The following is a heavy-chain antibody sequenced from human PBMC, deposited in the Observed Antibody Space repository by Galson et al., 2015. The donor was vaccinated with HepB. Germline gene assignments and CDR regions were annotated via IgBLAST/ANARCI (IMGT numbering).Heavy chain of an antibody. CDR2: IIPILGIA. J-gene: IGHJ1*01. CDR3: ARDVVVVTASLQH. CDR1: GGTFSSYT. V-gene: IGHV1-69*10. D-gene: IGHD2-21*02. Sequence: SVKVSCKASGGTFSSYTISWVRQAPGQGLEWMGGIIPILGIANYAQKFQGRVTITADKSTSTAYMELSSLRSEDTAVYYCARDVVVVTASLQHWGQGTLVTVSS.